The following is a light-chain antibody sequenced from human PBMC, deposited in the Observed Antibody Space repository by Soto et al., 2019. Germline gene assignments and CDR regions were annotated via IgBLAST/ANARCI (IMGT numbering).Light chain of an antibody. J-gene: IGKJ4*01. V-gene: IGKV1-39*01. CDR3: QQSFGAPT. CDR1: QSISSN. CDR2: STS. Sequence: DLQMTQSPSSLSVSIGDRVAITCRASQSISSNLNWYQQKPGKAPKLLIYSTSSLQSGVPSRFSGRKSGTQFTLTVSSLQPEDVATYYCQQSFGAPTFGGGTKVEIK.